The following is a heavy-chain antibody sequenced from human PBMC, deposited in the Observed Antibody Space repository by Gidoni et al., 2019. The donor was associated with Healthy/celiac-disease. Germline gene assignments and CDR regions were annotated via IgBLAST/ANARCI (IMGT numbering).Heavy chain of an antibody. CDR2: ISWNIGSI. CDR1: GFTFDDYA. Sequence: EVQLVESGGGLVQPGRSLRLSCADPGFTFDDYAMHWVRQAPGKGLEWVSGISWNIGSIGYADSVKGRFTISRDNAKNSLYLQMNSLRAEDTALYYCAKDTYYYGSGSYRSGFDYWGQGTLVTVSS. J-gene: IGHJ4*02. D-gene: IGHD3-10*01. CDR3: AKDTYYYGSGSYRSGFDY. V-gene: IGHV3-9*01.